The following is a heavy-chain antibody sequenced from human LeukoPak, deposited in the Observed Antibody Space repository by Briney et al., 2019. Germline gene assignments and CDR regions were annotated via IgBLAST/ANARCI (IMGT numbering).Heavy chain of an antibody. D-gene: IGHD4-11*01. CDR2: IIPILGIA. CDR1: GDTFSGYA. CDR3: ARPFTTVIFPYYNYAMGI. V-gene: IGHV1-69*04. Sequence: SVKVSCKASGDTFSGYAISWVRQAPGQGLEWMGRIIPILGIANYAQKFQGRVTITADTSTSTAYMELSSLRSEDTAVYYCARPFTTVIFPYYNYAMGIWGPRNT. J-gene: IGHJ6*01.